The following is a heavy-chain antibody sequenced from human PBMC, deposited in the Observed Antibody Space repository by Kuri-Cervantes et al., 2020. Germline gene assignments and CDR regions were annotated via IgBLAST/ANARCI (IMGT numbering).Heavy chain of an antibody. CDR1: GGSLSSDSYY. Sequence: SETLSLTCSVSGGSLSSDSYYWSWIRQPPGKGLEWIGYIYYSGSTYYNPSLKSRVTISVDTSKNQFSLKLSSVTAADTAVYYCARNYYYDSSGPWYFDLWGRGTLVTVSS. CDR3: ARNYYYDSSGPWYFDL. CDR2: IYYSGST. J-gene: IGHJ2*01. V-gene: IGHV4-30-4*08. D-gene: IGHD3-22*01.